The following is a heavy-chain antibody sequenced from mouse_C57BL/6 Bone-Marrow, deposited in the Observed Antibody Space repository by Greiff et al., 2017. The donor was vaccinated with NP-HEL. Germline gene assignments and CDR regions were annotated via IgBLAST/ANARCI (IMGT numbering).Heavy chain of an antibody. V-gene: IGHV5-15*01. CDR1: GFTFSDYG. D-gene: IGHD1-1*01. Sequence: EVQGVESGGGLVQPGGSLKLPCAASGFTFSDYGMAWVRQAPRKGPEWVAFISNLAYSIYYADTVTGRFTISRENAKNTLYLEMSSLGSEDTAMYYCARHRVITTVVVDYWGQGTTLTVSS. CDR3: ARHRVITTVVVDY. CDR2: ISNLAYSI. J-gene: IGHJ2*01.